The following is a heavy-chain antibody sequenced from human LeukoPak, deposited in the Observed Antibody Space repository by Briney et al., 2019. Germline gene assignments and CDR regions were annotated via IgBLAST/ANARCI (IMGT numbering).Heavy chain of an antibody. J-gene: IGHJ4*02. CDR3: ARHVGRAGDEPYFDY. D-gene: IGHD4-17*01. V-gene: IGHV4-39*01. Sequence: PSETLSLTCTVSGGSISSGYSYWGWIRQPPGKGLEWIGNIYYTGSTYYSPSLTSRVTISVDTSKNQFSLNLISVTAADTAVYYCARHVGRAGDEPYFDYWGQGALVTVSS. CDR2: IYYTGST. CDR1: GGSISSGYSY.